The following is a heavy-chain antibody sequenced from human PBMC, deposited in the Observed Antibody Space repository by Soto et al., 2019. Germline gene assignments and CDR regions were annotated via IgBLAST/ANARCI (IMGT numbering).Heavy chain of an antibody. D-gene: IGHD3-22*01. CDR3: ARATTLRKWLQPYEDYYYYGMDV. V-gene: IGHV4-30-4*01. J-gene: IGHJ6*02. Sequence: TSETLSLTCTVSGGSISSGDYYWSWIRRPPGKGLEWIGYIYYSGSTYYNPSLKSRVTISVDTSKNQFSLKLSSVTAADTAVYYCARATTLRKWLQPYEDYYYYGMDVWGQGTTVTVSS. CDR1: GGSISSGDYY. CDR2: IYYSGST.